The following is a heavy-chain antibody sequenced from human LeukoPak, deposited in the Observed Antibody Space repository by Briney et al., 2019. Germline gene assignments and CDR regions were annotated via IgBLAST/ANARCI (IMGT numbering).Heavy chain of an antibody. J-gene: IGHJ4*02. D-gene: IGHD3-10*01. V-gene: IGHV3-21*01. CDR2: ISSSSSYI. CDR3: AVLWFGESDLDY. Sequence: GGSLRLSCAVSGVNLNKAWMNWVRQAPGKGLEWVSSISSSSSYIYYADSVKGRFTISRDNAKNSLYLQMNSLRAEDTAVYYCAVLWFGESDLDYWGQGTLVTVSS. CDR1: GVNLNKAW.